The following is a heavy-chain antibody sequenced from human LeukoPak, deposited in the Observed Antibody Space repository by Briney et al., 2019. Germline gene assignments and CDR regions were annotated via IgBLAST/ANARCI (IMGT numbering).Heavy chain of an antibody. CDR1: GGSISSYY. Sequence: SETLSLTCTVSGGSISSYYWSWIRQPPGKGLEWIGYIYYSGSTNYNPSLKSRVTISVDTSKNQFSLKLSSVTAADTAVYYCARGQRITIFGVVGEYNWFDPWGQGTLVTVSS. D-gene: IGHD3-3*01. CDR2: IYYSGST. CDR3: ARGQRITIFGVVGEYNWFDP. V-gene: IGHV4-59*12. J-gene: IGHJ5*02.